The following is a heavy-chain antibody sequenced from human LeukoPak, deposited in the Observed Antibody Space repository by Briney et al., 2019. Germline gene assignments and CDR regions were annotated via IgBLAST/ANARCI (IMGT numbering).Heavy chain of an antibody. J-gene: IGHJ5*02. CDR1: GYTFTSYY. Sequence: ASVKVFCKASGYTFTSYYMHWVRQAPGQGLEWMGIINPSGGSTSYAQKFQGRVTMTRDTSTSTVYMELSSLRSEDTAVYYCARDLVQGWFDPWGQGTLVTVSS. V-gene: IGHV1-46*01. CDR2: INPSGGST. CDR3: ARDLVQGWFDP. D-gene: IGHD1-1*01.